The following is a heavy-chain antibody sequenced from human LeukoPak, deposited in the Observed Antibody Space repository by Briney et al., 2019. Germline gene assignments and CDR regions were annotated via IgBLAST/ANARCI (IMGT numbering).Heavy chain of an antibody. D-gene: IGHD2-15*01. CDR3: ARSRAPHRYCSGGSCHKQYFDH. J-gene: IGHJ4*02. CDR2: INHSGST. CDR1: GGSFSGYY. V-gene: IGHV4-34*01. Sequence: TSETLSLTCAVYGGSFSGYYWSWIRQPPGKGLEWIGEINHSGSTNYNPSLKSRVTISVDTSKNQFSLKLSSVTAADTAVYYCARSRAPHRYCSGGSCHKQYFDHWGQGTLVTVSS.